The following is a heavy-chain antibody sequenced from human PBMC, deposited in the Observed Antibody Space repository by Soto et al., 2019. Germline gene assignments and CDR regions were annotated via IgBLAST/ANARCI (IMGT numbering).Heavy chain of an antibody. Sequence: GGSLRLSCSASGFTFSSYAMHWVRQAPGKGLEYVSAISSNGGSTYYADSVKGRFTISRDNSKNTLYLQMSSLRAEDTAVYYCLKYVDYYCGMDVWGQGTTVTVSS. CDR3: LKYVDYYCGMDV. D-gene: IGHD2-21*01. J-gene: IGHJ6*02. V-gene: IGHV3-64D*08. CDR2: ISSNGGST. CDR1: GFTFSSYA.